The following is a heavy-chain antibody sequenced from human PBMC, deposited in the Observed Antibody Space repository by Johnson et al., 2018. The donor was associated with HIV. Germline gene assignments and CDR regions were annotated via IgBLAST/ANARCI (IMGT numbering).Heavy chain of an antibody. Sequence: QVHLVDSGGGVVQPGGSLRLSCAASGFTFSTFGMHWVRQAPGKGLEWVSFKRYDGSTKYYADFVKGRFTTSRDNSKNTLYLQMKSLRAEDTAVYYCAKGRSGTTASIDAFDIWGQGTMVTVSS. CDR2: KRYDGSTK. CDR1: GFTFSTFG. CDR3: AKGRSGTTASIDAFDI. D-gene: IGHD1-7*01. J-gene: IGHJ3*02. V-gene: IGHV3-30*02.